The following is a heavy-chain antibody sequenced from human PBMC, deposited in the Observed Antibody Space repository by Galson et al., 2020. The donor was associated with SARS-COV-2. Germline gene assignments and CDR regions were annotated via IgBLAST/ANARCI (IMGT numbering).Heavy chain of an antibody. J-gene: IGHJ4*02. CDR1: GYTFTSYG. Sequence: ASVKVSCKASGYTFTSYGISWVRQAPGQGLEWMGWISAYNGNTNYAQKLQGRVTMTTDTSTSTAYMELRSLRSDDTAVYYCARETLYDILTGYPDEYCFDYWGQGTRVTVSS. V-gene: IGHV1-18*01. CDR3: ARETLYDILTGYPDEYCFDY. D-gene: IGHD3-9*01. CDR2: ISAYNGNT.